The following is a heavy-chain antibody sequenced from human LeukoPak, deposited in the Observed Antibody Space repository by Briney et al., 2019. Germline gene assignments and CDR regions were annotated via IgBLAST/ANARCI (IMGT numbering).Heavy chain of an antibody. V-gene: IGHV4-59*12. CDR1: NGSMTNNY. D-gene: IGHD2-2*01. J-gene: IGHJ3*02. Sequence: SETLSLTCTVSNGSMTNNYWSWIRQPPGKGLEWIGYIYHSGSTYYNPSLKSRVTISVDRSKNQFSLKLSSVTAADTAVYYCARINCSSTSCYHAFDIWGQGTMVTVSS. CDR3: ARINCSSTSCYHAFDI. CDR2: IYHSGST.